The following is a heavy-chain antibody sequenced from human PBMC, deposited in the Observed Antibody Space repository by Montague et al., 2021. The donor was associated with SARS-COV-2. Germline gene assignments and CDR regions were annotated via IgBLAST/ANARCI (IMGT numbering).Heavy chain of an antibody. Sequence: PALVKPTQTLTLTCTFSGFSLTTSGFSVGWIRRPPGKALEWLALIYWRDDKRYSPSLKSRLTITKDTSKNQVVLTLADIDSVDTATYYCAHRQFGSGAPPFDYWGQGVLVTVSS. J-gene: IGHJ4*02. CDR2: IYWRDDK. D-gene: IGHD3-10*01. V-gene: IGHV2-5*01. CDR3: AHRQFGSGAPPFDY. CDR1: GFSLTTSGFS.